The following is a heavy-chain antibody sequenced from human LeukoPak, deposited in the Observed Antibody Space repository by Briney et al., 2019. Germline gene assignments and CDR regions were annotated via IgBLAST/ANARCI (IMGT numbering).Heavy chain of an antibody. CDR2: ISSSSSYI. V-gene: IGHV3-21*01. CDR1: GFTFSSYS. CDR3: ARDTGGSYWSNSYFDY. Sequence: GGSLRLSCAASGFTFSSYSMNWVRQAPGKWLEWVSSISSSSSYIYYADSVKGRFTISRDNAKNSLYLQMNSLRAEDTAVYYCARDTGGSYWSNSYFDYWGQGTLVTVSS. J-gene: IGHJ4*02. D-gene: IGHD1-26*01.